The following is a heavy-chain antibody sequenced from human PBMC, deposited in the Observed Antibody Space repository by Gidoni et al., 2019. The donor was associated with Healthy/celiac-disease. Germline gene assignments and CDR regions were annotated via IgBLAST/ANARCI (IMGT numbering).Heavy chain of an antibody. CDR1: GFTFDGSA. V-gene: IGHV3-43*01. J-gene: IGHJ6*02. CDR2: ISWDGGST. Sequence: EVQLVESGGVVVQPGGSLSLSCPASGFTFDGSAMHWVRPAAGQGLEWVSLISWDGGSTYYADSVKGRFTISRDNSKNSLYLQMNSLRTEDTALYYCAKDSCGSGGSCYYYYGMDVWGQGTTVTVSS. CDR3: AKDSCGSGGSCYYYYGMDV. D-gene: IGHD2-15*01.